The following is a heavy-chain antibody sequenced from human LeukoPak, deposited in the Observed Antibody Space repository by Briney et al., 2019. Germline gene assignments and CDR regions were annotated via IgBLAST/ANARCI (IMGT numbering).Heavy chain of an antibody. CDR1: GFTFSTYS. V-gene: IGHV3-21*01. J-gene: IGHJ3*02. CDR2: ISTSSSYM. CDR3: ARDFPRDNDAFDI. Sequence: GESLRLSCAASGFTFSTYSMNWVRQAPGKGLEWVSSISTSSSYMHYADSVKGRFTISRDNAKNSLYLQMNSLRAEDTAVYYCARDFPRDNDAFDIWGQGTMVTASS.